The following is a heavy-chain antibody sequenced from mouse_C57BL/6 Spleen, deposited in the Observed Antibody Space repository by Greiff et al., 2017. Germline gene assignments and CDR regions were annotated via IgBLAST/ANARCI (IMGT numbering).Heavy chain of an antibody. CDR2: IYPGDGDT. D-gene: IGHD1-1*01. Sequence: VQLQQSGPELVKPGASVKISCKASGYAFSSSWMNWVKQRPGKGLEWIGRIYPGDGDTNYNGKFKGKATLTADKSSSTAYMQLSSLTSEDSAVYFCARSNYGSYYFDYWGQGTTLTVSS. V-gene: IGHV1-82*01. J-gene: IGHJ2*01. CDR3: ARSNYGSYYFDY. CDR1: GYAFSSSW.